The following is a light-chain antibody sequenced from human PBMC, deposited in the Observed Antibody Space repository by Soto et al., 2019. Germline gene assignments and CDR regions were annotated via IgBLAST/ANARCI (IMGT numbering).Light chain of an antibody. CDR3: AAWDDSLKGV. J-gene: IGLJ3*02. CDR1: SSNIGTNV. V-gene: IGLV1-44*01. CDR2: SNN. Sequence: QSALTQPPSASGTPGQRVTIPCSGSSSNIGTNVVNWYQQLPGTAPKLLIYSNNQRPSGVPDRFSGSKSGTSASLAISGLQSEDEADYYCAAWDDSLKGVFGGGTKLTVL.